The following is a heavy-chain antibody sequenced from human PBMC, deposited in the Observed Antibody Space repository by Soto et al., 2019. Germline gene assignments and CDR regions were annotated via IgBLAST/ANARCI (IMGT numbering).Heavy chain of an antibody. J-gene: IGHJ4*02. CDR3: ARESDVEMATIPGY. V-gene: IGHV3-23*01. D-gene: IGHD5-12*01. CDR1: RFTFSSYA. CDR2: ISGSGGST. Sequence: GSLRLSCAASRFTFSSYAMIGVVQAPGKGLEWVSAISGSGGSTYYADSVKGRFTISRDNSKNTLYLQMNSLRAEDTAVYYCARESDVEMATIPGYWGQGTLVTVSS.